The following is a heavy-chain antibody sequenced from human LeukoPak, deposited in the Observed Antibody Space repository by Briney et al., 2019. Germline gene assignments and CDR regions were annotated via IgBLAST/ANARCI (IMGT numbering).Heavy chain of an antibody. D-gene: IGHD3-22*01. Sequence: ASVKVSCKASGYTFTSYGISWVRQAPGQGLEWMGWISAYNGNTNYAQKLQGRVTMTTDTSTSTAYMELRSLRSDDTAVYYCARVGSSGHSPTYYYYGMDVWGQGTTVTVSS. CDR2: ISAYNGNT. V-gene: IGHV1-18*01. J-gene: IGHJ6*02. CDR1: GYTFTSYG. CDR3: ARVGSSGHSPTYYYYGMDV.